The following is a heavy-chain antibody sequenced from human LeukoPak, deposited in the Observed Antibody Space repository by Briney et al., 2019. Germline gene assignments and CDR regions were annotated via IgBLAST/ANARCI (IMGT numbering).Heavy chain of an antibody. CDR1: GYTFTSYA. CDR3: AREGTYDFWSGYPRGRYYDSSGYYERNNYFDY. D-gene: IGHD3-22*01. J-gene: IGHJ4*02. Sequence: ASVKVPCKASGYTFTSYAMNWVRQAPGQGLEWMGWINTNTGNPTYAQGFTGRFVFSLDTSVSTAYLQISSLKAGDTAVYYCAREGTYDFWSGYPRGRYYDSSGYYERNNYFDYWGQGTLVTVSS. CDR2: INTNTGNP. V-gene: IGHV7-4-1*02.